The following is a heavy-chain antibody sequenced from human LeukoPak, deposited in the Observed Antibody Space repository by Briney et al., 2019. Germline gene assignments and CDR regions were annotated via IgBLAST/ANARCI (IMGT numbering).Heavy chain of an antibody. Sequence: GGSLRLSCAGSGFTVSSNSMTWVRQAPGKGLEWVSGINWNGGSTGYADSVKGRFTISRDNAKNSLYLQMNSLRAEDTALYYCARGGWFGELLFDYWGQGTLVTVSS. D-gene: IGHD3-10*01. CDR2: INWNGGST. CDR1: GFTVSSNS. CDR3: ARGGWFGELLFDY. V-gene: IGHV3-20*04. J-gene: IGHJ4*02.